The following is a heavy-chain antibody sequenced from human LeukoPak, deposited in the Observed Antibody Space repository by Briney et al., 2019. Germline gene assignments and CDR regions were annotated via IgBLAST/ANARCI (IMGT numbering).Heavy chain of an antibody. V-gene: IGHV4-59*01. CDR3: AREIRYYGSGSYYNHHFDY. J-gene: IGHJ4*02. CDR2: IYYSGST. CDR1: GGSISSYY. Sequence: SETLSLTCTVSGGSISSYYWSWIRQPPGKGLEWIGYIYYSGSTNYNPSLKSRVTISVDTSKNQFSLKLSSVTAADTAVYYCAREIRYYGSGSYYNHHFDYWGQGTLVTVSS. D-gene: IGHD3-10*01.